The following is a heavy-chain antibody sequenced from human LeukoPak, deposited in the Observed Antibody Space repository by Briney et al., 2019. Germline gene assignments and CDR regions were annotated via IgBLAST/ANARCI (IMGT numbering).Heavy chain of an antibody. CDR2: ISADAVDT. CDR3: AKDVWWSVS. CDR1: EFTFSSYA. D-gene: IGHD2-8*02. V-gene: IGHV3-23*01. J-gene: IGHJ5*02. Sequence: GGSLRLSCAASEFTFSSYAMTWVRQAPGKGLEWVSAISADAVDTFYAPSVKGRFTISRDNSKNTMYLQINSLRAEDTAIYYCAKDVWWSVSWGQGTLVTVSS.